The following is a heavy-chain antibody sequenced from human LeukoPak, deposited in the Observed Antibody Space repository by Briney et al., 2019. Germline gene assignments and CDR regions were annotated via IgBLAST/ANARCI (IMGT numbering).Heavy chain of an antibody. CDR2: IWYDGSNK. J-gene: IGHJ6*04. V-gene: IGHV3-33*01. Sequence: PGRSLRLSGAASGFTFSSYGMHWVRQAPGKGLEWVAVIWYDGSNKYYADSVKGRFTISRDNSKNTLYLQMNSLRAEDTAVYYCARDTIVATIPYYYYGMDVWGKGTTVTVSS. CDR1: GFTFSSYG. D-gene: IGHD5-12*01. CDR3: ARDTIVATIPYYYYGMDV.